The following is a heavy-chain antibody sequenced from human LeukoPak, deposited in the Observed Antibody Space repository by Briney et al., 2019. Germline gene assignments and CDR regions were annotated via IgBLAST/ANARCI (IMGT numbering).Heavy chain of an antibody. Sequence: PGGSLRLSCAASGFTLSCYWMSWVRQAPGKGVEGVANIKQEGREKYYVDSVKGRFTISRDNDKNSLYLQMNSLRAEDTAVYYCARETIVAAGKGFDPWGQGTLVTVSS. D-gene: IGHD6-13*01. CDR1: GFTLSCYW. CDR2: IKQEGREK. CDR3: ARETIVAAGKGFDP. J-gene: IGHJ5*02. V-gene: IGHV3-7*01.